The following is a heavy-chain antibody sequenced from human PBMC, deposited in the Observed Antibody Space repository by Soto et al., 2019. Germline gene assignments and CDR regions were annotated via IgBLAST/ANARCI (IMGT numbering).Heavy chain of an antibody. V-gene: IGHV3-30*18. CDR2: ISYDGSNK. J-gene: IGHJ4*02. CDR3: AKEGGRAAAGTYFDY. Sequence: QVQLVESGGGVVQPGRSLRLSCAASGFTFSSYGMHWVRQAPGKGLEWVAVISYDGSNKYYADSVKGRFTISRENSKNTLYLQMNSLRAEDTAVYYCAKEGGRAAAGTYFDYWGQGTLVTVSS. CDR1: GFTFSSYG. D-gene: IGHD6-13*01.